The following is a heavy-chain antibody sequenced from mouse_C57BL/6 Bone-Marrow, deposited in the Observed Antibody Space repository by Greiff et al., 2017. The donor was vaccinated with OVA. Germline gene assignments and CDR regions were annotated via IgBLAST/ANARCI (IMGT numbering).Heavy chain of an antibody. CDR1: GYTFTSYW. Sequence: VQLQQPGTELVKPGASVKLSCKASGYTFTSYWMHWVKQRPGQGLEWIGNINPSNGGTNYNEKFKSNATLTVDQSYSPAYMQLSSLTSEDAAVDDCARRGTRGYYGDYWGQGTTLTVSS. CDR3: ARRGTRGYYGDY. J-gene: IGHJ2*01. CDR2: INPSNGGT. V-gene: IGHV1-53*01. D-gene: IGHD3-3*01.